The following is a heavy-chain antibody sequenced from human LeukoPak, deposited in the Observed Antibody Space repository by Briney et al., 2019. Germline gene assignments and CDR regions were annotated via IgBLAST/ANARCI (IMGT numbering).Heavy chain of an antibody. CDR2: IYYSGST. D-gene: IGHD5-12*01. Sequence: SETLSLTCTVSGGSISSYYWGWIRQPPGKGLEWIGSIYYSGSTYYNPSLKSRVTISVDTSKNQFSLKLSSVTAADTAVYYCARPNIVATIGNFDYWGQGTLVTVSS. CDR3: ARPNIVATIGNFDY. J-gene: IGHJ4*02. CDR1: GGSISSYY. V-gene: IGHV4-39*07.